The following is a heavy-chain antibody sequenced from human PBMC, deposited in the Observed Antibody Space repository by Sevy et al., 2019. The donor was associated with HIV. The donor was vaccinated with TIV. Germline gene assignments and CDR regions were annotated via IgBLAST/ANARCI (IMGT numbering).Heavy chain of an antibody. CDR3: ARAYDSRSPDAFDI. V-gene: IGHV1-69*13. Sequence: ASVKVSCKASGGTFSSYAISWVRQAPGQGLEWMGGIIPIFGTANYAQKFQGRVTITADESTSTAYMELSSLRSEDTAVYYCARAYDSRSPDAFDIWGQGTMVIVSS. CDR1: GGTFSSYA. CDR2: IIPIFGTA. D-gene: IGHD3-3*01. J-gene: IGHJ3*02.